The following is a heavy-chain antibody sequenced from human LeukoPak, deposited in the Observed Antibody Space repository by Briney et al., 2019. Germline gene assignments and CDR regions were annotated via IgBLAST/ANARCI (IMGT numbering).Heavy chain of an antibody. D-gene: IGHD1-26*01. V-gene: IGHV1-69*13. CDR1: GYTFTTYG. Sequence: ASVKVSCKASGYTFTTYGISWVRQAPGQGLEWMGGIIPIFGTANYAQKFQGRVTITADESTSTAYMELSSLRSEDTAVYYCAGTPKMGVRGNWFDPWGQGTLVTVSS. CDR2: IIPIFGTA. J-gene: IGHJ5*02. CDR3: AGTPKMGVRGNWFDP.